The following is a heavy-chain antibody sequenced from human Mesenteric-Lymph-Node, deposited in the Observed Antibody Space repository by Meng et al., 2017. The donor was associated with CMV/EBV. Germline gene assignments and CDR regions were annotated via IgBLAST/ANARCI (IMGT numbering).Heavy chain of an antibody. CDR2: VSGSGGST. J-gene: IGHJ6*02. CDR3: AKDLATVEGYYYGMDV. CDR1: GFTFSSYA. Sequence: GESLKISCAASGFTFSSYAMSWVRQAPGKGLEWVSGVSGSGGSTYYADSVKGRFTISRDNSKNTLYLQMNSLRAEDTAVYYCAKDLATVEGYYYGMDVWGQGTTVTVSS. D-gene: IGHD4-11*01. V-gene: IGHV3-23*01.